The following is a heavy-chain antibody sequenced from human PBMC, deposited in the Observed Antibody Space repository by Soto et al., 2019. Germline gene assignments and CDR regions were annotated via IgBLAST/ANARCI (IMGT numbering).Heavy chain of an antibody. D-gene: IGHD1-26*01. CDR1: GFPFSSNY. CDR2: HPSGGST. V-gene: IGHV3-53*01. Sequence: CAASGFPFSSNYLSWVGQAPGKGLEWVSVHPSGGSTYYADSVQGRFTISRDKSNNTLYLQMSRVRAEETAVYFCARNRHPRGTVGATSPLDPWGQGTQVTVSS. J-gene: IGHJ5*02. CDR3: ARNRHPRGTVGATSPLDP.